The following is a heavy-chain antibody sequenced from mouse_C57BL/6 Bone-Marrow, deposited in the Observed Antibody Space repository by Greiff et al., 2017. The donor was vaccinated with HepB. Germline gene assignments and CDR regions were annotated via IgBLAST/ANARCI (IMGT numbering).Heavy chain of an antibody. CDR2: INPYNGGT. Sequence: VQLQQSGPVLVKPGASVKMSCKASGYTFTDYYMNWVKQSHGKSLEWIGVINPYNGGTSYNQKFKGKATLTVDKSSSTAYMELNSLTSEDSAVYYCARGLLLRYGYAMDYWGQGTSVTVSS. V-gene: IGHV1-19*01. CDR3: ARGLLLRYGYAMDY. J-gene: IGHJ4*01. CDR1: GYTFTDYY. D-gene: IGHD1-1*01.